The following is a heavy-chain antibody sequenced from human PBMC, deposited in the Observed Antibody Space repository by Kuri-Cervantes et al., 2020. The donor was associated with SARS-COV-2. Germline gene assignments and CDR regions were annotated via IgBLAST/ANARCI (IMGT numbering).Heavy chain of an antibody. CDR3: ARLSPGYSSSWYPGGGDNWFDP. CDR1: GGSISSSSYY. D-gene: IGHD6-13*01. J-gene: IGHJ5*02. CDR2: IYYSGST. V-gene: IGHV4-39*07. Sequence: SETLSLTCTVSGGSISSSSYYWGWIRQPPGKGLEWIGSIYYSGSTNYNPSLKSRVTISVDTSKNQFSLKLSSVTAADTAVYYCARLSPGYSSSWYPGGGDNWFDPWGQGTLVTVSS.